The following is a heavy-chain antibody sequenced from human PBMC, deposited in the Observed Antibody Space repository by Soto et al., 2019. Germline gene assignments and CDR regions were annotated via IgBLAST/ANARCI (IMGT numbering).Heavy chain of an antibody. D-gene: IGHD6-19*01. CDR2: IIPIFGTA. V-gene: IGHV1-69*13. CDR3: ARDRSEQWLVRRSNYGMDV. J-gene: IGHJ6*02. Sequence: SVKVSCKASGGTFSSYAISWVRQAPGQGLEWMGGIIPIFGTANYAQKFQGRVTITADESTSTAYMGLSSLRSEDTAVYYCARDRSEQWLVRRSNYGMDVWGQGTTVTVSS. CDR1: GGTFSSYA.